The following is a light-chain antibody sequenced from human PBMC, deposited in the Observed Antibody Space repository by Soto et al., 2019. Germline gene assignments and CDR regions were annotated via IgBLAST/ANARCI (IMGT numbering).Light chain of an antibody. Sequence: DIVMTQSPDSLAVSLGERATINCKSSQSVLSSSNNKNYLAWYQQKPGQPPKLLIYWASTREAGVPDRFSGSGSGTYSPLTVTSLQAEDVAVYFCQQYYSTPLTFGGGTKVEIK. CDR3: QQYYSTPLT. CDR1: QSVLSSSNNKNY. CDR2: WAS. V-gene: IGKV4-1*01. J-gene: IGKJ4*01.